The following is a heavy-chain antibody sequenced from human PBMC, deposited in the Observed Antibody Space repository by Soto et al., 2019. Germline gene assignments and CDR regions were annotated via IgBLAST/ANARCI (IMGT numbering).Heavy chain of an antibody. CDR1: GGTFSSYA. CDR3: ARASYSSSWLDWFDP. J-gene: IGHJ5*02. V-gene: IGHV1-69*06. Sequence: ASVKVSCKASGGTFSSYAISWVRQAPGQGLEWMGGIIPIFGTANYAQKFQGRVTITADKSTSTAYMELSSLRSEDTAVYYCARASYSSSWLDWFDPWGQGTLVTVSS. D-gene: IGHD6-13*01. CDR2: IIPIFGTA.